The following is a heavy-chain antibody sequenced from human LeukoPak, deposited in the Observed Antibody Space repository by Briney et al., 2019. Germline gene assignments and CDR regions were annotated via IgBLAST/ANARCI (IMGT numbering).Heavy chain of an antibody. CDR1: GSTFSSYE. J-gene: IGHJ4*02. CDR3: ASAGEIVGATTGDY. V-gene: IGHV3-48*03. D-gene: IGHD1-26*01. CDR2: ISGSGSTI. Sequence: GGSLRLSCAASGSTFSSYEMNWVRQAPGKGLEWVSYISGSGSTIYYADSVKGRFTISRDNAKNSLYLQMNSLRAEDTAVYYCASAGEIVGATTGDYWGQGTLVTVSS.